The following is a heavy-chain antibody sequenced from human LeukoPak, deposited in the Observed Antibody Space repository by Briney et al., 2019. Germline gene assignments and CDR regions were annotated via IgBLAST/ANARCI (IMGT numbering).Heavy chain of an antibody. D-gene: IGHD3-3*01. V-gene: IGHV4-34*01. J-gene: IGHJ6*03. CDR3: ARGRGTTYYDFWSGYGSGDYYYMDV. Sequence: SETLSLTCAVYGGSFSGYYWSWIRQPPGKGLEWIGEINHSGGTNYNPSLKSRVTISVDTSKNQFSLKLSSVTAADTAVYYCARGRGTTYYDFWSGYGSGDYYYMDVWGKGTTVTVSS. CDR1: GGSFSGYY. CDR2: INHSGGT.